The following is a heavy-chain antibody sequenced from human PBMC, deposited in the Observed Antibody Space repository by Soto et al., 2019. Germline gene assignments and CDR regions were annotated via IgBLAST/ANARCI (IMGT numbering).Heavy chain of an antibody. J-gene: IGHJ5*02. Sequence: ASVKVSCKASGGTFSSYTISWVRQAPGQGLEWMGRIIPILGIANYAQKFQGRVTITADKSTSTAYMELSSLRSEDTAVYYCARDYYCSGSYHLPWFDPWGPGTLVTVSS. CDR2: IIPILGIA. CDR3: ARDYYCSGSYHLPWFDP. D-gene: IGHD3-10*01. V-gene: IGHV1-69*02. CDR1: GGTFSSYT.